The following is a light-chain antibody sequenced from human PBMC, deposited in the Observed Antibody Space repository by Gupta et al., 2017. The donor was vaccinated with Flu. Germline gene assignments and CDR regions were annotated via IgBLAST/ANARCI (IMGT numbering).Light chain of an antibody. CDR3: LQDYNYPPEPT. J-gene: IGKJ2*01. CDR2: AAS. CDR1: QGIRND. Sequence: ASQGIRNDLGWYQQKPGKAPKLLIYAASSLQSGVPSRFSGSGSGTDFTLTISSLQPEDFATYYCLQDYNYPPEPTFGQGTKLEIK. V-gene: IGKV1-6*01.